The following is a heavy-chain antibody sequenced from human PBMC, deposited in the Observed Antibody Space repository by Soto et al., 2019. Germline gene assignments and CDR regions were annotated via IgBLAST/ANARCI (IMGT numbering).Heavy chain of an antibody. J-gene: IGHJ6*02. Sequence: QVQLVQSGAEVKKPAASVKVSCKASGYTFTSYAMHWVRQAPGQRLEWMGWINAGNGNTKYSQKVQGRVTITRDTSASTAYMELSSLRSEDTAVYYCARDIVVVPAARSGGIYYYYGMDVWGQGTTVTVSS. CDR1: GYTFTSYA. CDR3: ARDIVVVPAARSGGIYYYYGMDV. V-gene: IGHV1-3*01. CDR2: INAGNGNT. D-gene: IGHD2-2*01.